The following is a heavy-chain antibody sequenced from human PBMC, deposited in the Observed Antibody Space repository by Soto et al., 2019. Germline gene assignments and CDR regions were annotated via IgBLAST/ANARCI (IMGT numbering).Heavy chain of an antibody. Sequence: QVQLVQSGAEVKKPGASVKVSCKASGYTFTSYDINWVRQATGQGLEWMGWMNPNSGNTGYAQKFQGRVTMTRNTYISTAYMELSSLRSEDTAVYYCARGTHYYDSSGYYPVGFDYWGQGTLVTVSS. CDR2: MNPNSGNT. V-gene: IGHV1-8*01. CDR3: ARGTHYYDSSGYYPVGFDY. CDR1: GYTFTSYD. D-gene: IGHD3-22*01. J-gene: IGHJ4*02.